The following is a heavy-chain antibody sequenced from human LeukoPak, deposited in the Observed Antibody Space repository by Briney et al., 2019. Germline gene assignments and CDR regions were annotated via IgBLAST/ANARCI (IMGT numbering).Heavy chain of an antibody. CDR2: IISDGSST. CDR3: ARQLLPAAGGGGYFDS. V-gene: IGHV3-74*01. J-gene: IGHJ4*02. CDR1: GFTFSSYW. Sequence: PGGSLRLSCAASGFTFSSYWMYWVRHAPGKGLVWVSRIISDGSSTSYADSVKGRFTISRDNAKNTLYLQMNSLRAEDTAVYYCARQLLPAAGGGGYFDSWGQGTLVTVS. D-gene: IGHD5-24*01.